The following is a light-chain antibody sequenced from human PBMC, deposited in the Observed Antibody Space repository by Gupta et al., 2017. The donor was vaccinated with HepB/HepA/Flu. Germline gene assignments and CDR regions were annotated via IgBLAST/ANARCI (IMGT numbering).Light chain of an antibody. CDR1: QSVSSSF. CDR2: GAS. J-gene: IGKJ1*01. V-gene: IGKV3-20*01. CDR3: QQYGDSSQT. Sequence: EVVLTQSPGTLSLSPGETATLSCRTSQSVSSSFLAWYQQKPGQAPRLLIYGASSRATGIPDRFSGSGSGTDFTLTISRLEPDDFAVYFCQQYGDSSQTFGQGTKVEIE.